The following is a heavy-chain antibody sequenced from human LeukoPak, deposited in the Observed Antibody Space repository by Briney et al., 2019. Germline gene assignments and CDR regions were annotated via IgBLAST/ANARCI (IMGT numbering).Heavy chain of an antibody. Sequence: PSETLSLTCSVSGASIRDYYWTWIRQPPGKRLQWIGSISHSGSTKYNPSLNSRVPISIDTSRDQFSLKLRSVTAADTAVYYCAREPRYYRDSYYSYMDVWGKGATVTVSS. CDR1: GASIRDYY. V-gene: IGHV4-59*01. J-gene: IGHJ6*03. CDR2: ISHSGST. CDR3: AREPRYYRDSYYSYMDV. D-gene: IGHD3-22*01.